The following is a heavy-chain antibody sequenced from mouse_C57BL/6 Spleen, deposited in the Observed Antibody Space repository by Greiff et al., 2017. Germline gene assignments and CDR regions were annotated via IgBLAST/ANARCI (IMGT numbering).Heavy chain of an antibody. CDR1: GYTFTSYW. D-gene: IGHD1-1*01. CDR3: ARSPTTVVDAMDY. CDR2: IYPGSGST. J-gene: IGHJ4*01. Sequence: QVQLQQPGAELVKPGASVKMSCKASGYTFTSYWITWVKQRPGQGLEWIGDIYPGSGSTNYNEKFKSKATLTVDTSSSTAYMQLSSLTSEDSAVYYGARSPTTVVDAMDYWGQGTSVTVSS. V-gene: IGHV1-55*01.